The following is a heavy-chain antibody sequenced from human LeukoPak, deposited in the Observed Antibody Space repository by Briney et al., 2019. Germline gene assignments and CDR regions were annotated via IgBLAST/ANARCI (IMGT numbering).Heavy chain of an antibody. CDR3: ARAEYYYGSGSYFDY. J-gene: IGHJ4*02. D-gene: IGHD3-10*01. CDR2: INPNSGGT. V-gene: IGHV1-2*06. CDR1: GYTFTGYY. Sequence: GASVKVSCKASGYTFTGYYMHWVRQAPGQGLEWMGRINPNSGGTNYAQKFQGRVTMTRDTSISTAYMELSRLRSDDTAVYYCARAEYYYGSGSYFDYWGQGTLVTVSS.